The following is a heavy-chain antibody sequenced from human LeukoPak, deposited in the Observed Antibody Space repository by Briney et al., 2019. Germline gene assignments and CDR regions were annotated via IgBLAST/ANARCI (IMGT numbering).Heavy chain of an antibody. CDR3: ARRDYDSSGYSRNLDY. J-gene: IGHJ4*02. CDR2: INTGNGNK. Sequence: GASVKVSCKASGYIFSSYAMHWVRQAPGQRPEWMGWINTGNGNKEYSQKFQDRVTFTRDTSASTAYMELSSLRSEDTAVYYCARRDYDSSGYSRNLDYWGQGTLVTVSS. V-gene: IGHV1-3*04. CDR1: GYIFSSYA. D-gene: IGHD3-22*01.